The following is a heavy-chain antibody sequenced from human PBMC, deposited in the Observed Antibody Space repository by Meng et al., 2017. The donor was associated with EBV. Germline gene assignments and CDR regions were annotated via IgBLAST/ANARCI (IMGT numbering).Heavy chain of an antibody. V-gene: IGHV1-46*01. D-gene: IGHD2-21*01. CDR1: VYTLSSSY. CDR3: ARDCCGGDCHLFDY. CDR2: IKPSGSST. Sequence: QVRLLRPGGGVKQSGASVKVSCTAVVYTLSSSYMHWGRQAPGQGHGWMGIIKPSGSSTSYEQKFQGSVTMTRDTSTNTVYTQLRSLGSAATAVYYCARDCCGGDCHLFDYWGQGTLVTVSS. J-gene: IGHJ4*02.